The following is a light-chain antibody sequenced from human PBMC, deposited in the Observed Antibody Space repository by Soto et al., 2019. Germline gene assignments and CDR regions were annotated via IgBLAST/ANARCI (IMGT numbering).Light chain of an antibody. V-gene: IGKV3-11*01. CDR1: QSVTNF. Sequence: EIVLTQSPGTLSLSPGERATLSCRASQSVTNFLAWYQQKPGQSPSLLIYNASHRATGIPARFSGSGSGTDFTPTISSLEPEDFAVYYCQQRYRWPETFGQGTKV. CDR3: QQRYRWPET. CDR2: NAS. J-gene: IGKJ1*01.